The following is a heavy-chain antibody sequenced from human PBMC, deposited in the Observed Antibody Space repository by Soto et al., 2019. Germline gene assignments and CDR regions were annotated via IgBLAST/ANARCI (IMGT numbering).Heavy chain of an antibody. CDR2: ISAYNGNT. V-gene: IGHV1-18*01. Sequence: QVQLVQSGAEVKKPGASVKVSCKASGYTFTSYGISWVRQAPGQGLEWMGWISAYNGNTNYAQKLHGIXXIXPXKSTSTAYTELRSLRSDDPAVYYCAGEEKQQLTFDYWGQGTLVTVSS. D-gene: IGHD6-13*01. CDR1: GYTFTSYG. CDR3: AGEEKQQLTFDY. J-gene: IGHJ4*02.